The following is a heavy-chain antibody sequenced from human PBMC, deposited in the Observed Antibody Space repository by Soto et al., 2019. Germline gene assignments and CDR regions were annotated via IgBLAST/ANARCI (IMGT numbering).Heavy chain of an antibody. CDR3: ARDQITMVRGVIPV. J-gene: IGHJ4*02. Sequence: PSETLSLTCTVSGGSISSGGYYWSWIRQHPGKGLEWIGYIYYSGSTYYNPSLKSRVTISVDTSKNQSSLKLSSVTAADTAVYYCARDQITMVRGVIPVWGQGTLVTVSS. D-gene: IGHD3-10*01. CDR1: GGSISSGGYY. CDR2: IYYSGST. V-gene: IGHV4-31*03.